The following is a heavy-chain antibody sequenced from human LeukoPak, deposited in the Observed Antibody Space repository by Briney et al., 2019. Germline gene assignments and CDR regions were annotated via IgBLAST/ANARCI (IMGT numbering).Heavy chain of an antibody. CDR3: ARGTAAAGFSNWFDP. CDR1: GGTFSSYA. D-gene: IGHD6-13*01. V-gene: IGHV1-69*05. J-gene: IGHJ5*02. CDR2: IIPIFGTA. Sequence: SVKVSCKASGGTFSSYAISWVRQAPGQGLEWMGGIIPIFGTANYAQKFQGRVTITTDESTSTAYMELSSLRSEDTAVYYCARGTAAAGFSNWFDPWGQGTLVTVSS.